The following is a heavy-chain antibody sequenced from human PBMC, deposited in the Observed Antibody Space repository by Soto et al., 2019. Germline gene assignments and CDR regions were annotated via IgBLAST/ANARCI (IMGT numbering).Heavy chain of an antibody. CDR2: ISQTGGTS. CDR3: ARSLEDYSTNNFYDP. J-gene: IGHJ1*01. CDR1: GFDFKTYA. V-gene: IGHV3-23*01. D-gene: IGHD3-3*01. Sequence: PGGSLRLSCVTSGFDFKTYAMTWIRHIPGKGLQWVSTISQTGGTSHYVDSVRGRFTISRDNSDNVLFLQMDALRIEDTAMYYCARSLEDYSTNNFYDPWGQGTLVTVSS.